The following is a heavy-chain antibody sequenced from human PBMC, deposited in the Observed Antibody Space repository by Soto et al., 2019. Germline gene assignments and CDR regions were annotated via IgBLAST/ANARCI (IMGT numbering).Heavy chain of an antibody. CDR2: IKSKTDGGTT. CDR3: TTFLISPSAFDI. Sequence: RLSCVASGFTFSNAWMSWVRQAPGKGLEWVGRIKSKTDGGTTDYAAPVKGRFTISRDDSKNTLYLQMNSLKTEDTAVYYCTTFLISPSAFDIWGQGTMVTVSS. CDR1: GFTFSNAW. D-gene: IGHD3-16*01. J-gene: IGHJ3*02. V-gene: IGHV3-15*01.